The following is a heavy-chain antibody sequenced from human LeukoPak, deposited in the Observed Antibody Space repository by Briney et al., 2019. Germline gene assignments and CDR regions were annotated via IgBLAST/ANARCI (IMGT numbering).Heavy chain of an antibody. CDR1: GGSFSDYY. Sequence: SETLSLTCAVYGGSFSDYYWNWIRQPPGKGLEWIGEMSHSESTKYNPSLKSRVTISVDTSKNQFSLRLSSVTAADTAVYYRLLVVVVATTPIDYWGQGTLVTVSS. D-gene: IGHD2-15*01. CDR3: LLVVVVATTPIDY. CDR2: MSHSEST. J-gene: IGHJ4*02. V-gene: IGHV4-34*01.